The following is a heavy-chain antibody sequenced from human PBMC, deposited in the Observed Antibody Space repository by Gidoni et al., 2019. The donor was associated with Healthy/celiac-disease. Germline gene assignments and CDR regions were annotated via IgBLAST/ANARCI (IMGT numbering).Heavy chain of an antibody. J-gene: IGHJ4*02. D-gene: IGHD2-2*01. V-gene: IGHV3-21*01. CDR3: ARVKPGVVPAAMDY. CDR2: ISSSSSYI. CDR1: GFTFSSYS. Sequence: EVQLVESGGGLVKPGGSLRLSCAASGFTFSSYSMNWVRQAPGKGLEWVSSISSSSSYIYYADSVKGRFTISRDNAKNSLYLQMNSLRAEDTAVYYCARVKPGVVPAAMDYWGQGTLVTVSS.